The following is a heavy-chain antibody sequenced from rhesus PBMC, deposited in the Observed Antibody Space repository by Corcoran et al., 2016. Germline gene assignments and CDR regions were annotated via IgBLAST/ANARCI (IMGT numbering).Heavy chain of an antibody. Sequence: EVQLVETGGGLVQPGGSLKFSWAASGFTFSSYGMSWVRQAPGKGLEWVSAINSGGGSTYYADSVKGRFTISRDNSKNTLSLQMNSLRAEDTAVYYCARMRVGFDYWGQGVLVTVSS. D-gene: IGHD2-39*01. V-gene: IGHV3S5*01. CDR2: INSGGGST. CDR3: ARMRVGFDY. CDR1: GFTFSSYG. J-gene: IGHJ4*01.